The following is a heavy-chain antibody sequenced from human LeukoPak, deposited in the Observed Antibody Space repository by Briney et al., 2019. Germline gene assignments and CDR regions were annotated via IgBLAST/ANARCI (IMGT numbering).Heavy chain of an antibody. CDR3: AELGITMIGGV. V-gene: IGHV3-23*01. CDR1: GFTFSSYA. J-gene: IGHJ6*04. Sequence: TGGSLRLSCAASGFTFSSYAMTWVRQAPGKGLEWVSAISGSGDRTYFADSVKGQFTVSRDNSKNTLCLQMNSLRAEDTAVYYCAELGITMIGGVWGKGTTVTISS. D-gene: IGHD3-10*02. CDR2: ISGSGDRT.